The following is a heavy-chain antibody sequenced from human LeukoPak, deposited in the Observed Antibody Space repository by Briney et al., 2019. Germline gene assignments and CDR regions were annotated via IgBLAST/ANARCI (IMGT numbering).Heavy chain of an antibody. Sequence: ASVKVSCKASGGTFSSYAISWVRQAPGQGLEWMGRIIPILGIANYAQKFQGRVTITRNTSISTAYMELSSLRSEDTAVYYCARGKRAARRYYFDYWGQGTLVTVSS. D-gene: IGHD6-6*01. V-gene: IGHV1-69*04. CDR2: IIPILGIA. J-gene: IGHJ4*02. CDR1: GGTFSSYA. CDR3: ARGKRAARRYYFDY.